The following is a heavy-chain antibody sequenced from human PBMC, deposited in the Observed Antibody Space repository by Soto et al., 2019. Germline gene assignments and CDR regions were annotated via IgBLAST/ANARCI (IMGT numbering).Heavy chain of an antibody. V-gene: IGHV3-30*18. J-gene: IGHJ6*02. Sequence: PGGSLRLSCAASGFTFSSYGMHWVRQAPGKGLERVAVISYDGSNKYYADSVKGRFTISRDNSKNTLYLQMNSLRAEDTAVYYCAKSRRRFGEHTYYYGMDVWGQGTTVTVSS. CDR1: GFTFSSYG. D-gene: IGHD3-10*01. CDR2: ISYDGSNK. CDR3: AKSRRRFGEHTYYYGMDV.